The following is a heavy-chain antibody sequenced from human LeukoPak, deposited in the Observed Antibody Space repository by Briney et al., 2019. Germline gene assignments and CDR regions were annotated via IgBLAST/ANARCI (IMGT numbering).Heavy chain of an antibody. J-gene: IGHJ5*02. CDR1: GVSISSSSYY. CDR2: IYYSRST. Sequence: SETLSLTCTVSGVSISSSSYYWGWIRQPPGKGLEWIGRIYYSRSTYYHPSLKSRVTISVDTSKNQFSLKLSSVTAADTAVYYCARDQETYYDFWSGYSRGNWFDPWGQGTLVTVSS. CDR3: ARDQETYYDFWSGYSRGNWFDP. D-gene: IGHD3-3*01. V-gene: IGHV4-39*07.